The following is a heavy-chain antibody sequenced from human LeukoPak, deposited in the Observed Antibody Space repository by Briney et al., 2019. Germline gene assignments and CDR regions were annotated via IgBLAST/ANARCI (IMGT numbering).Heavy chain of an antibody. CDR3: ARDPTSSWETAFDI. V-gene: IGHV3-21*01. CDR1: GFTFNNYG. D-gene: IGHD1-26*01. CDR2: ISSGTSYI. J-gene: IGHJ3*02. Sequence: PGGSLRLSCAASGFTFNNYGMHWVRQAPGKGLEWVSSISSGTSYIYYADSVKGRFTISRDNAKNSLYLQMNSLRAEATAVYYCARDPTSSWETAFDIWGQGTMVTVSS.